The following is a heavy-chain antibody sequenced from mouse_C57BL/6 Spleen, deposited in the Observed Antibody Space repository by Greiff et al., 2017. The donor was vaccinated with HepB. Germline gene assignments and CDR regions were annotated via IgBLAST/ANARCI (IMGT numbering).Heavy chain of an antibody. CDR3: APYYGSSPFAY. CDR2: IDPSDSYT. CDR1: GYTFTSYW. D-gene: IGHD1-1*01. V-gene: IGHV1-50*01. Sequence: QVQLQQPGAELVKPGASVKLSCKASGYTFTSYWMQWVKQRPGQGLEWIGEIDPSDSYTNYNQKFKGKATLTVDTSSSTAYMQLSSLTSEDSAVYYCAPYYGSSPFAYWGQGTLVTVSA. J-gene: IGHJ3*01.